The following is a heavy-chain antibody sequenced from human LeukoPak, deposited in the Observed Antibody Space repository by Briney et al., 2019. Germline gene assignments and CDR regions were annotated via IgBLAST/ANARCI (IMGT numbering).Heavy chain of an antibody. D-gene: IGHD1-14*01. V-gene: IGHV1-69*05. CDR3: AATSIIFNWFDP. CDR2: SVPMSDTK. CDR1: GGSFVDFA. Sequence: SVKVSCKASGGSFVDFAIIWVRQAPGHGLEWMGRSVPMSDTKDYAQKFQGRVTFTTDESTTTANMELSNLSPEDTAVYYCAATSIIFNWFDPWGQGTLVTVSS. J-gene: IGHJ5*02.